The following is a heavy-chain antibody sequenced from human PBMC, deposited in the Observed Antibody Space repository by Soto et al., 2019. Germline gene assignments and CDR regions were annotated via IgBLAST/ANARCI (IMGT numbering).Heavy chain of an antibody. V-gene: IGHV3-23*01. CDR1: GFTFSSYA. J-gene: IGHJ4*02. Sequence: EVQLLESGGGLVQPGGSLRLSCAASGFTFSSYAMSWVRQAPGKGLEWVSAISGSGGSTYYADSVKGRFTISRDNSKNTLYLQMNSLRAEDTAVYYCANRVRRYYGSGSYYNGGDFDYWGQGTLVTVSS. D-gene: IGHD3-10*01. CDR2: ISGSGGST. CDR3: ANRVRRYYGSGSYYNGGDFDY.